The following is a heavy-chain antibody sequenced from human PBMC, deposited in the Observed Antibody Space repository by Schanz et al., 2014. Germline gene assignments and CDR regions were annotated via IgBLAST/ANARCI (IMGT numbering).Heavy chain of an antibody. D-gene: IGHD3-10*01. CDR1: GFPFSDYF. Sequence: QVQLVDSGGGLVKPGGSLRLSCTASGFPFSDYFMAWIRQPPGRGLEWVSYIGNGGVTIYYADSVKGRFTISRDNSKSSLYLQMNSQRAEDTAVYYCARIGGSVFDYWAQGTLVTVSS. CDR2: IGNGGVTI. CDR3: ARIGGSVFDY. J-gene: IGHJ4*02. V-gene: IGHV3-11*01.